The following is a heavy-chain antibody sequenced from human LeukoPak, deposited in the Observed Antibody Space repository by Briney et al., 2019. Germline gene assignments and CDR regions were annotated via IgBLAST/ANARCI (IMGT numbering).Heavy chain of an antibody. CDR1: GGTFSSSA. D-gene: IGHD3-9*01. V-gene: IGHV1-69*04. CDR3: AREPSGYFDWLGWDY. Sequence: GASVKVSCKASGGTFSSSAISWVRQAPGQGLEWMGRIIPILGIANYAQKFQGRVTITADKSTSTAYMELSSLRSEDTAVYYCAREPSGYFDWLGWDYWGQGTLVTVSS. CDR2: IIPILGIA. J-gene: IGHJ4*02.